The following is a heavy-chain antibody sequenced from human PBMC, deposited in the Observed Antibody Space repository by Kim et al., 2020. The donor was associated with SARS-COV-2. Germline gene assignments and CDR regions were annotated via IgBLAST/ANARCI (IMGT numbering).Heavy chain of an antibody. CDR1: GYSFTSYW. V-gene: IGHV5-51*01. CDR2: IYPGDSDT. Sequence: GESLKISCKGSGYSFTSYWIGWVRQMPGKGLEWMGIIYPGDSDTRYSPSFQGQVTISADKSISTAYLQWSSPKASDTAMYYCARLPCSGGSCYSDYYYYGMDVWGQGTTVTVSS. D-gene: IGHD2-15*01. J-gene: IGHJ6*02. CDR3: ARLPCSGGSCYSDYYYYGMDV.